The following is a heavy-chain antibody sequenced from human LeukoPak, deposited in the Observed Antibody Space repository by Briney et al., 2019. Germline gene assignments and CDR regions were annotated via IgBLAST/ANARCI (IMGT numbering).Heavy chain of an antibody. CDR1: GYTFTSYD. CDR3: ARYETYYYGSGREDY. J-gene: IGHJ4*02. CDR2: MNPNSGNT. D-gene: IGHD3-10*01. V-gene: IGHV1-8*01. Sequence: SVKVSCKASGYTFTSYDINWVRQATGQGLERMGWMNPNSGNTGYAQKFQGRVTMTRNTSISTAYMELSSLRSEDTAVYYCARYETYYYGSGREDYWGQGSLVTVSS.